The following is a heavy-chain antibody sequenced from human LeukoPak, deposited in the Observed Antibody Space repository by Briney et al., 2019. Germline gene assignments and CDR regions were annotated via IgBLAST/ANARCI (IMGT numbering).Heavy chain of an antibody. CDR2: ISGSNGNT. Sequence: GASVTVSCKASSYAFTRYGISWVRQAPGQGLEWMGWISGSNGNTNYAQKFQGRVSMTADTSTSTAYMELRSLRSDDTAVYYCARGLIYYDSSGHGDYWGQGTLVTASS. J-gene: IGHJ4*02. D-gene: IGHD3-22*01. CDR3: ARGLIYYDSSGHGDY. CDR1: SYAFTRYG. V-gene: IGHV1-18*01.